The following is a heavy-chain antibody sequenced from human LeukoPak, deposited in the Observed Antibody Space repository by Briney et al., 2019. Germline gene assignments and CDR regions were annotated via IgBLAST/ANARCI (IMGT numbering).Heavy chain of an antibody. D-gene: IGHD4-17*01. CDR3: ARLGGTTVTINWFDP. CDR2: INHSGST. J-gene: IGHJ5*02. CDR1: GGSFGGYY. V-gene: IGHV4-34*01. Sequence: SETLSLTCAVYGGSFGGYYWSWIRQPPGKGLEWIGEINHSGSTNYNPSLKSRVTISVDTSKNQFSLKLSSVTAADTAVYYCARLGGTTVTINWFDPWGQGTLVTVSS.